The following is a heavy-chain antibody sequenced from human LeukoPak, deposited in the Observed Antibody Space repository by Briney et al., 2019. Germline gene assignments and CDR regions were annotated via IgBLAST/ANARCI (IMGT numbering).Heavy chain of an antibody. CDR2: SYSSGNA. Sequence: SETLSLTCTVSGGSISNYYWYWMRKPPGKGLEWIAYSYSSGNANYNPSLKSRVTISVDTSMNQFSPKLTSVTAADTAVYYCAKGGPEASAGLSWFDPWGQGTLVTVSS. CDR1: GGSISNYY. CDR3: AKGGPEASAGLSWFDP. D-gene: IGHD1-14*01. V-gene: IGHV4-59*01. J-gene: IGHJ5*02.